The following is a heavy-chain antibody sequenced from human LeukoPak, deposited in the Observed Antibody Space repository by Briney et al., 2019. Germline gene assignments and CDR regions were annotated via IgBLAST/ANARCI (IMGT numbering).Heavy chain of an antibody. Sequence: PGGSLRLSCAASGFTFSGYWMHWVRQAPGKGLVWVSRINNDGSYTSYADSVKGRFTISRDNAENSLYLQLSSLRAEDTAVYYCAREQRTFDYWGQGILVTVSS. CDR2: INNDGSYT. D-gene: IGHD5-24*01. V-gene: IGHV3-74*01. CDR3: AREQRTFDY. CDR1: GFTFSGYW. J-gene: IGHJ4*02.